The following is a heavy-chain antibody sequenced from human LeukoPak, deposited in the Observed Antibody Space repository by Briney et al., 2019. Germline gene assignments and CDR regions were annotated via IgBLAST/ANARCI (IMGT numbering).Heavy chain of an antibody. CDR3: AREWGYYDY. CDR1: GFTFSNYA. V-gene: IGHV3-69-1*01. CDR2: IASSSNI. Sequence: GGSLRLSCAASGFTFSNYAMHWVRQAPGKGLEWVSSIASSSNIYYADSVKGRFTISRDNAKNSLYLQMNSLRAEDTAVYYCAREWGYYDYWGQGTLVTVSS. J-gene: IGHJ4*02. D-gene: IGHD3-16*01.